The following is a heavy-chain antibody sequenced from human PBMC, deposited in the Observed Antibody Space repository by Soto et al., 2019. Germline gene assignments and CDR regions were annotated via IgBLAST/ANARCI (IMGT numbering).Heavy chain of an antibody. CDR2: ISNDGSKK. J-gene: IGHJ4*02. CDR3: AKVPLPPSYFDY. CDR1: GFIFSNYG. D-gene: IGHD1-26*01. V-gene: IGHV3-30*18. Sequence: QVQLVDSGGGVVQPGRSLRLSCAASGFIFSNYGMHWVRQAPGKGLEWVALISNDGSKKYYADSVKGRFIISRNNSKNTLYLEMNSRRAEDTAVYYCAKVPLPPSYFDYWGQGTLVIVSS.